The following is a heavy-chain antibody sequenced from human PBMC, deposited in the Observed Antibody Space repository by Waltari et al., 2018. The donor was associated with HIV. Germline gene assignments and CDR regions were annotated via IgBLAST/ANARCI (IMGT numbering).Heavy chain of an antibody. CDR2: IRGGGET. CDR3: VKDSGRAADVFDL. Sequence: QLLESGGGLVEPGGSLRLSCAASGFLFTDFAMDWVRQAPGKGLEWVSAIRGGGETFYADSGKGRFTISRDNSKNTLYLQMNSLRADDAAVYYCVKDSGRAADVFDLWGQGTMVTVSS. CDR1: GFLFTDFA. D-gene: IGHD3-10*01. J-gene: IGHJ3*01. V-gene: IGHV3-23*01.